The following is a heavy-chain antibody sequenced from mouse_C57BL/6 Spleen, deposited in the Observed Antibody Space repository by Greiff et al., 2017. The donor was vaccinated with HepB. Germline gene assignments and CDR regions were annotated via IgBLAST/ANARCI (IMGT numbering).Heavy chain of an antibody. D-gene: IGHD1-1*01. V-gene: IGHV1-62-2*01. J-gene: IGHJ3*01. Sequence: QVQLQQSGAELVKPGASVKLSCKASGYTFTEYTIHWVKQRSGQGLEWIGWFYPGSGSIKYNEKFKDKATLTAYKSSSTVYMELSRLTSEDSAVYFCARHEEEAYYGSSPFAYWGQGTLVTVSA. CDR2: FYPGSGSI. CDR3: ARHEEEAYYGSSPFAY. CDR1: GYTFTEYT.